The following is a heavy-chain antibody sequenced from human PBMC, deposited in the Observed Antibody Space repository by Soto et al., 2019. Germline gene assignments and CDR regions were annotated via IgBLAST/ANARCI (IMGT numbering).Heavy chain of an antibody. Sequence: QVQLVQSGAEVKKPGASVKVSCKASGYTFTSYDINWVRQATGQGLEWMGWMNPNSGNTGYAQKFQGRVTMTRNTSISTAYMELSSLRSEDTAVYYRARGITSVATFPPWYFDLWGRGTLVTVSS. CDR3: ARGITSVATFPPWYFDL. CDR1: GYTFTSYD. J-gene: IGHJ2*01. D-gene: IGHD5-12*01. V-gene: IGHV1-8*01. CDR2: MNPNSGNT.